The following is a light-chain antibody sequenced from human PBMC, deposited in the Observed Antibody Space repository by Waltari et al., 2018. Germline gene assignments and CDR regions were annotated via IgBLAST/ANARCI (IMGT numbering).Light chain of an antibody. J-gene: IGKJ4*01. CDR2: WAS. CDR3: QQYHDIPLT. Sequence: DIVMTQSPDSLAVSLGERATINCKSSQSVLYSSNNKNYLAWYQQKPGQPPKLLIYWASTRESGVPDRCSGSGSGTDFTLTITSLQAEDVAVYYCQQYHDIPLTFGGGTKVEI. CDR1: QSVLYSSNNKNY. V-gene: IGKV4-1*01.